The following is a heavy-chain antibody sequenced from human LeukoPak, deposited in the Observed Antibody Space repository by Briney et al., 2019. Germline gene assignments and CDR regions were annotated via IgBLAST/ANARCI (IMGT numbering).Heavy chain of an antibody. Sequence: PSATLSLTCTVSGGSISSYYWSWLRQPARKGLEWIGRIYTSGDTKYNPSLKSRVTISVDTSKNQFSLKLSSVTAADTAVYYCARDLPSTVTTGWFVPWGQGTLVTVSS. CDR2: IYTSGDT. D-gene: IGHD4-11*01. CDR1: GGSISSYY. V-gene: IGHV4-4*07. CDR3: ARDLPSTVTTGWFVP. J-gene: IGHJ5*02.